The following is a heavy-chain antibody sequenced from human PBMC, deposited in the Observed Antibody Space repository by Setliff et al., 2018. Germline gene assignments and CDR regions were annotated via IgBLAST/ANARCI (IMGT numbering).Heavy chain of an antibody. V-gene: IGHV4-59*08. J-gene: IGHJ4*02. CDR2: IXXXXXX. Sequence: SETLSLTCTVSDGSISTYYWSWIRQPPGRGLEYIGYIXXXXXXXXXPSXXXRVTMSLDTSKNQFSLSLTSVTAADTAMYFCARTARVPDCSGQGILVTVSS. CDR3: ARTARVPDC. CDR1: DGSISTYY.